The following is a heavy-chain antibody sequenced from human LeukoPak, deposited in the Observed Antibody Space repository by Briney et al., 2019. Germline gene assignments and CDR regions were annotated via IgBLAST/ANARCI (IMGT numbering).Heavy chain of an antibody. CDR1: RFTFSSHE. Sequence: RGSLRLSCAASRFTFSSHEMNWVRHAPGNWLEWASYIIRSGSSIYYTDSVEGRFTISRDNAKNSLYLQMNSLRAEDTAVYYCARDGSNFDPFDYWGQGTLVTVSS. CDR2: IIRSGSSI. V-gene: IGHV3-48*03. J-gene: IGHJ4*02. CDR3: ARDGSNFDPFDY. D-gene: IGHD4-11*01.